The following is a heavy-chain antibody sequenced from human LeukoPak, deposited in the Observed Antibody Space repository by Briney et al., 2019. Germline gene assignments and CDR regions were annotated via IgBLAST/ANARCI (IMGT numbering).Heavy chain of an antibody. D-gene: IGHD5-18*01. CDR3: ARCGYSYGYAYYYYYGMDV. V-gene: IGHV4-4*07. J-gene: IGHJ6*02. CDR1: GRSISSYY. CDR2: IYTSGST. Sequence: SEALSLTRTVSGRSISSYYWSWIRQPAGKGLEWIGRIYTSGSTNYNPSLKSRVTMSVDTSKNQFSLKLSSVTAADTAVYYCARCGYSYGYAYYYYYGMDVWGQGTTVTVSS.